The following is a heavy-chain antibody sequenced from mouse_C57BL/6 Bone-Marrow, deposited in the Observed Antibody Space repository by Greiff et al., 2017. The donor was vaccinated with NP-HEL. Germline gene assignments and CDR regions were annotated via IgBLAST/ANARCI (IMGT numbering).Heavy chain of an antibody. D-gene: IGHD1-1*01. V-gene: IGHV1-15*01. Sequence: QVQLQQSGAELVRPGASVTLSCKASGYTFTDYEMHWVKQTPVHGLEWIGAIDPETGGTAYNQKFKGKAILTADKSSSTAYMERRSLTSEDSAVYYCTRTLLLPYYFDYWGQGTTLTVSS. CDR1: GYTFTDYE. CDR2: IDPETGGT. CDR3: TRTLLLPYYFDY. J-gene: IGHJ2*01.